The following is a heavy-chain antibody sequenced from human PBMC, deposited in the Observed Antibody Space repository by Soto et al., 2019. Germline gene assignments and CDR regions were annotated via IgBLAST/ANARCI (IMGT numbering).Heavy chain of an antibody. D-gene: IGHD3-22*01. J-gene: IGHJ5*02. CDR1: GYSISSSNW. V-gene: IGHV4-28*03. CDR3: ARAGPYYYDSSGYYSVWFDP. Sequence: SETLSLTCAVSGYSISSSNWCGWIRQPPGKGLQWIGYIYHSGSTYYNPSVKRRVTMSVDTSKNQFSLKLSSVTAVDTAVYYCARAGPYYYDSSGYYSVWFDPWGQGTLVTVSS. CDR2: IYHSGST.